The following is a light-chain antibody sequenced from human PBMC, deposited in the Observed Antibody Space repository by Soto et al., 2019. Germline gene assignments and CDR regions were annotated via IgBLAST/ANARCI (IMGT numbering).Light chain of an antibody. CDR2: GAS. V-gene: IGKV3-15*01. CDR3: QQYNKWPLFT. CDR1: LSVGAN. Sequence: ETVMTQSPATLSVSPGERATLSCRASLSVGANLAWYHQRPGQAPRLLIFGASTRATGIPIRFSGSGSGTEFTLTISSLQSEDFGFYYCQQYNKWPLFTFGPGTRVDMK. J-gene: IGKJ3*01.